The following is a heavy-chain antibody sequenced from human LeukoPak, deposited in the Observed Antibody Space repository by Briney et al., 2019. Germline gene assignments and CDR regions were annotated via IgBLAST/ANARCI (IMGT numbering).Heavy chain of an antibody. J-gene: IGHJ4*02. CDR1: GYTFTGYY. CDR2: INPNSGGT. V-gene: IGHV1-2*02. CDR3: ARGDVDTAMVTPDY. Sequence: ASVKVSCKASGYTFTGYYMHWVRQAPGQGLEWTGWINPNSGGTNNEQKFQGRVTMTRDTSISTAYMELSRLRFDDTAVYYCARGDVDTAMVTPDYWGQGTLVTVSS. D-gene: IGHD5-18*01.